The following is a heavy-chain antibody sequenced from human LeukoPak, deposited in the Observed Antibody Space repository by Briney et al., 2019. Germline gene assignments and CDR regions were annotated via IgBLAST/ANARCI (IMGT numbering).Heavy chain of an antibody. D-gene: IGHD1-1*01. CDR2: IIPIFGTA. J-gene: IGHJ4*02. CDR3: ARHFGTGDNFDY. V-gene: IGHV1-69*13. CDR1: GGTFSSYA. Sequence: SVKVSCKASGGTFSSYAISWVRQAPGQGLEWMGGIIPIFGTANYAQKFQGRVTITADESTSTAYMELSSLRPEDTAVYYCARHFGTGDNFDYWGQGTLLIVSS.